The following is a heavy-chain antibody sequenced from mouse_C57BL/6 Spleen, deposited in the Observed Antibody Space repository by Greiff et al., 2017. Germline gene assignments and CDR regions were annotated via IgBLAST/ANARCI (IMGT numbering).Heavy chain of an antibody. J-gene: IGHJ4*01. CDR3: ARAPYYSNYGYYAMDY. D-gene: IGHD2-5*01. CDR1: GFTFSSYG. Sequence: EVQRVESGGDLVKPGGSLKLSCAASGFTFSSYGMSWVRQTPDKRLEWVATISSGGSYTYYPDSVKGRFTISRDNAKNTLYLQMSSLKSEDTAMYYCARAPYYSNYGYYAMDYWGQGTSVTVSS. CDR2: ISSGGSYT. V-gene: IGHV5-6*01.